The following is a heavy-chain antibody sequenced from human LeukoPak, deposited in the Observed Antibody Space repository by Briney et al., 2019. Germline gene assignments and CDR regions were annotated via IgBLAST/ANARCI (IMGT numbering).Heavy chain of an antibody. Sequence: GGSLRLSCAASGFTFSSYSMNWVRQAPGKWLEWVSSISSSSSYIYYADSVKGRFTISRDNAKNSLYLQMNSLRAEDTAVYYCARGLGSYAYSDAFDIWGQGTMVTVSS. CDR3: ARGLGSYAYSDAFDI. V-gene: IGHV3-21*01. J-gene: IGHJ3*02. CDR1: GFTFSSYS. CDR2: ISSSSSYI. D-gene: IGHD5-18*01.